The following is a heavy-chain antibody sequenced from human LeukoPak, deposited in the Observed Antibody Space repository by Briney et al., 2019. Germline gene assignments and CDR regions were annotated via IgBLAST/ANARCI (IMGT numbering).Heavy chain of an antibody. J-gene: IGHJ4*02. V-gene: IGHV1-69*13. CDR2: IIPIFGTA. CDR1: GGTFSSYA. Sequence: GASVKVSCKASGGTFSSYAISWVRQAPGQGLEWMGGIIPIFGTANYAQKFQGRVTITADESTSTAYMELSSLRSEDTAAYYCARAIYIAAPFDYWGQGTLVTVSS. D-gene: IGHD6-13*01. CDR3: ARAIYIAAPFDY.